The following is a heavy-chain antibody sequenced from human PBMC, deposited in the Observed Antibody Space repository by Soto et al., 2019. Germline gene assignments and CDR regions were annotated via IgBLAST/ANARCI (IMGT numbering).Heavy chain of an antibody. D-gene: IGHD2-15*01. J-gene: IGHJ4*02. CDR1: GYTFTGYY. V-gene: IGHV1-69*04. CDR3: ARDPAGYCSGGSCSPLDY. Sequence: GASVKVSCTASGYTFTGYYMHWVRQAPGQGLEWMGRIIPIRGIANYAQKFQGRVTITADKSTSTAYMELSSLRSEDTAVYYCARDPAGYCSGGSCSPLDYWGQGTQVTVSS. CDR2: IIPIRGIA.